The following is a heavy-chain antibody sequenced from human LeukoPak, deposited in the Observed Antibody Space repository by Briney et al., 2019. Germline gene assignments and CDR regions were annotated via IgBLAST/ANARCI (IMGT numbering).Heavy chain of an antibody. Sequence: PGGSLRLSCAASGFTFSSFWMTWVRQAPGKGLEWVANIKEDASERYYVDSVKGRFTISRDNAKNSLFLQLSSLRAEDTAVYYCARDQSSYGFRAFDIWGQGTMVTVSS. V-gene: IGHV3-7*01. J-gene: IGHJ3*02. CDR3: ARDQSSYGFRAFDI. D-gene: IGHD5-18*01. CDR1: GFTFSSFW. CDR2: IKEDASER.